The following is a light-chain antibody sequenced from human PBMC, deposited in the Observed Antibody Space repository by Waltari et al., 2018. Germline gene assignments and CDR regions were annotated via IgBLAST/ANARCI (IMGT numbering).Light chain of an antibody. J-gene: IGKJ5*01. CDR3: MQGAHWPIT. Sequence: TQSPLSLPVHLGLCASFSCTSSHSVVHSDGNTYLNWFKQRPGQSPRRLIYKVSDRDSGVPDRFSGSRSGTDFTLKISRVEAEDVGIYYCMQGAHWPITFGQGTRLEIK. CDR2: KVS. V-gene: IGKV2-30*02. CDR1: HSVVHSDGNTY.